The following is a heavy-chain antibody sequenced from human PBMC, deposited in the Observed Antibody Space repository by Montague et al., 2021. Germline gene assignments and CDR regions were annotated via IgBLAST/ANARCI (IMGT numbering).Heavy chain of an antibody. CDR3: DASDF. CDR1: GFTFSAFV. V-gene: IGHV3-23*01. CDR2: ITATGGRT. J-gene: IGHJ4*02. Sequence: FLRPSCAASGFTFSAFVMSWARQAPGKGLEWVSTITATGGRTFHADSVRGRFTISRDNSKNMLYLEMNSLRAEDTATYYCDASDFWGQGVLVTVSS.